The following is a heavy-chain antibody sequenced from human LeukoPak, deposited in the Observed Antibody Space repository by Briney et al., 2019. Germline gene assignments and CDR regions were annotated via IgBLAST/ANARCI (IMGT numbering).Heavy chain of an antibody. D-gene: IGHD3-10*01. CDR3: AGGGVRGVPNSAFDY. J-gene: IGHJ4*02. V-gene: IGHV4-59*01. Sequence: PSETLSLTCTVSGGSISSYYWSWIRQPPGKGLEWIGYIYYSGSTNYNPSLKSRVTISVDTSKNQFSLKLSSVTAADTAVYYCAGGGVRGVPNSAFDYWGQGTLVTVSS. CDR1: GGSISSYY. CDR2: IYYSGST.